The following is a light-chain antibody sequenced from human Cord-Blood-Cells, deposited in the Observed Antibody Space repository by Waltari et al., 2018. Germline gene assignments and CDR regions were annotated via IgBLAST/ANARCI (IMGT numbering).Light chain of an antibody. CDR1: SSDVGGSNY. CDR2: DVS. V-gene: IGLV2-14*01. Sequence: QPALTQPASVSGSTGQSITISCTGTSSDVGGSNYVPCYQQHPGKAPKLMIYDVSTRPSGVSNRVSGSKAGNTASLTISWLQAEDEADYYCSSYTSSSTLDVVFGGGTKLTVL. CDR3: SSYTSSSTLDVV. J-gene: IGLJ2*01.